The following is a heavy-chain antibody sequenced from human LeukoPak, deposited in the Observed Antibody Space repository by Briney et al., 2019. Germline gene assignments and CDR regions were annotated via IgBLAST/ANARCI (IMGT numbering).Heavy chain of an antibody. V-gene: IGHV1-69*05. CDR1: GGTFSSYA. CDR3: ARDPRGIVVVTSDGGAFDI. CDR2: IIPIFGTA. Sequence: SVKVSCKASGGTFSSYAISWVRQAPGQGLEWMGRIIPIFGTANYAQKFQGRVTITTDESTSTAYMELSSLRSEDTAVYYCARDPRGIVVVTSDGGAFDIWGQGTMVTVSS. J-gene: IGHJ3*02. D-gene: IGHD3-22*01.